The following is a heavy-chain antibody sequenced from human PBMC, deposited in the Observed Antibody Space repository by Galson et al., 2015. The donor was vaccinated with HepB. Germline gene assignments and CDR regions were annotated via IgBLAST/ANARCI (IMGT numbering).Heavy chain of an antibody. Sequence: SLRLSCAASGFTFDTARMNWVRQAPGKGLEWVGRIKSKIVGETKDYAAPVKGRFTISRDDSKNTVYLQMNSLKTEDTGVYFCVWILIYYGMDIWGRGTTVTVS. CDR2: IKSKIVGETK. CDR3: VWILIYYGMDI. V-gene: IGHV3-15*07. J-gene: IGHJ6*02. D-gene: IGHD3-9*01. CDR1: GFTFDTAR.